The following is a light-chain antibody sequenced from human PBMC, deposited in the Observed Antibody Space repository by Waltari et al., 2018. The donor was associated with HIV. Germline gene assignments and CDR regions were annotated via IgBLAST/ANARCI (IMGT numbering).Light chain of an antibody. Sequence: SNEVTQPPSVSVSPGQTATITCSGDKLGNKYNSWYQQKPGQSPVLVIYQDSHRPSGIPERFSGSSSGNTATLSISGTQAVDEADYYCQTWDRSNAIFGGGTKLTVL. CDR2: QDS. J-gene: IGLJ2*01. V-gene: IGLV3-1*01. CDR1: KLGNKY. CDR3: QTWDRSNAI.